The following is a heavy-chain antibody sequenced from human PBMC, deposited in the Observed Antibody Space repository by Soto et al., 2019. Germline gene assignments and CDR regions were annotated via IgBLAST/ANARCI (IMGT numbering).Heavy chain of an antibody. Sequence: LSLTCAVYGGSFSGYYWSWSRQPPGKGLEWIGEINHSGSTNYNPSLKSRVTISVDTSKNQFPLKLSSVTAADTAVYYCARAGKYCSGGSCRRPLDYWGQGTLVTAPQ. CDR2: INHSGST. CDR1: GGSFSGYY. D-gene: IGHD2-15*01. J-gene: IGHJ4*02. V-gene: IGHV4-34*01. CDR3: ARAGKYCSGGSCRRPLDY.